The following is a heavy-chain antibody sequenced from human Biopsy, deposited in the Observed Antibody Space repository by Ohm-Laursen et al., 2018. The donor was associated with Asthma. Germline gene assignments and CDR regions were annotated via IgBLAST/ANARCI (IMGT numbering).Heavy chain of an antibody. J-gene: IGHJ4*02. D-gene: IGHD2-2*01. CDR3: ARDGTDMNEAMPKDY. Sequence: SLRLSCAASGFTFDDYAMHWVRQAPGKGLEWVSGISWNSGSIGYADSVKGRFTISRDNAKDSLYLQMNSLRAEDTAVYYCARDGTDMNEAMPKDYWGQGTLVTVSS. V-gene: IGHV3-9*01. CDR1: GFTFDDYA. CDR2: ISWNSGSI.